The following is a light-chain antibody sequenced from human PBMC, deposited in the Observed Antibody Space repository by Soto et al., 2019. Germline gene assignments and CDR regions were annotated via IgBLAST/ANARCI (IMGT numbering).Light chain of an antibody. V-gene: IGKV3-15*01. J-gene: IGKJ2*02. CDR2: GAS. CDR3: QQYNNWPPWT. CDR1: QSVSSN. Sequence: EIVRTQSPATLSVSPGERATLSCRASQSVSSNLAWYQQKHGQAPMLLIYGASTRATGIPARFSGSGSGTEFTLTISSLQSEDFAVYYCQQYNNWPPWTFGQGTKLQIK.